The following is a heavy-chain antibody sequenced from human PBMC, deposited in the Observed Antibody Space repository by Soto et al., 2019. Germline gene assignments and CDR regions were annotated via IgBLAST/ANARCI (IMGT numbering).Heavy chain of an antibody. V-gene: IGHV3-30-3*01. J-gene: IGHJ4*02. CDR1: GFTFSSYA. Sequence: QVQLVESGGGVVQPGRSLRLSCAASGFTFSSYAMHWVRQAPGKGLEWVAVISYDGSNKYYADSVKGRFTISRDNSKNPLYLQMNSLRAEDTAVYYCARDPGNENNWEIYYFDYWGQGTLVTVSS. CDR2: ISYDGSNK. CDR3: ARDPGNENNWEIYYFDY. D-gene: IGHD1-1*01.